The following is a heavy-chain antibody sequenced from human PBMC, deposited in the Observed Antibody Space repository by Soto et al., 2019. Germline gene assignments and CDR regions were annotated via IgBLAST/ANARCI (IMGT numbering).Heavy chain of an antibody. Sequence: EVQLLESGGGLVQPGGSLRLSSAASGFTLSSYVMSWVRQAPGKGLEWVSAISGSGGSTYYADSVKGRFTISRDNSKNTLYLQMNSLRAEDTAVYYCARPTTVIYFDYWGQGTLVTVSS. CDR1: GFTLSSYV. V-gene: IGHV3-23*01. D-gene: IGHD4-17*01. CDR3: ARPTTVIYFDY. J-gene: IGHJ4*02. CDR2: ISGSGGST.